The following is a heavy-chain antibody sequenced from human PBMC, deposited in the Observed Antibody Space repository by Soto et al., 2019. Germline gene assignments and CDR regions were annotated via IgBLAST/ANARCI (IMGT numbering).Heavy chain of an antibody. CDR3: GRDLTSNANCIDP. D-gene: IGHD2-2*01. CDR2: IYYTGKT. CDR1: GDYIHVGGYY. Sequence: SETLSLTCSVSGDYIHVGGYYWTWIRQRPGKGLEWMGYIYYTGKTYYNPSLESRLTMSVDRSKNQFSLRFTSVTAADPAVYFCGRDLTSNANCIDPWGQGTLVTVSS. J-gene: IGHJ5*02. V-gene: IGHV4-30-4*01.